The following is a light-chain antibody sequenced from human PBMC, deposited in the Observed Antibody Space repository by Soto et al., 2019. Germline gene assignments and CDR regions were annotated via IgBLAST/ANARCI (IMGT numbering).Light chain of an antibody. V-gene: IGKV3-15*01. CDR1: KSVSSN. CDR3: QQYHNWPPRT. J-gene: IGKJ1*01. CDR2: GAS. Sequence: EIVMTQSPATLSVSPGERVTLSCRSSKSVSSNLAWYQQKPGQAPRLLIYGASTRATGIPARFIGGGSETAFTLTISSVQSENFAVYYCQQYHNWPPRTFGQGTKLEIK.